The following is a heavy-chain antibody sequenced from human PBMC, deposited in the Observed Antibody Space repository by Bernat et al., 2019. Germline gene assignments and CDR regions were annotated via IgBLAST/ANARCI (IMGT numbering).Heavy chain of an antibody. CDR1: GFTFSSYG. CDR2: IWYDGSNK. Sequence: QVQLVESGGGVVQPGRSLRLSCAASGFTFSSYGMHWVRQAPGKGLEWVAVIWYDGSNKYYADSVKGRFTISRDNSKNTLYLQMNSLRAEDTAVYYCARDPELASVVPAAPSGLDYWGQGTLVTVSS. V-gene: IGHV3-33*01. CDR3: ARDPELASVVPAAPSGLDY. J-gene: IGHJ4*02. D-gene: IGHD2-2*01.